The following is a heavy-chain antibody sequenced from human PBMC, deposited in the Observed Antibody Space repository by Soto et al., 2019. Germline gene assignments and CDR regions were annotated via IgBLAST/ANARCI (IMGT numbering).Heavy chain of an antibody. J-gene: IGHJ4*02. CDR3: AKDLDYYGDSPGYFDY. CDR2: ISGSGGST. CDR1: GFTFSSYA. V-gene: IGHV3-23*01. D-gene: IGHD4-17*01. Sequence: LRLSCAASGFTFSSYAMSWVRQAPGKGLEWVSAISGSGGSTYYADSVKGRFTISRDNSKNTLYLQMNSLRAEDTAVYYCAKDLDYYGDSPGYFDYWGQGTLVTVSS.